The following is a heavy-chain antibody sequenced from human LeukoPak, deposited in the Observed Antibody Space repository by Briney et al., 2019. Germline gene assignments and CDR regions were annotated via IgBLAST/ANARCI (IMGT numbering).Heavy chain of an antibody. CDR1: GFTFSSYA. Sequence: GGSLRLSCAASGFTFSSYAMHWVRQAPGKGLEWVAVISYDGSNKYYADSVKGRFTISRDNSKNTLYLQMNSLRAEDTAVYYWARTRSYPFDYWGQGTLVTGSS. CDR2: ISYDGSNK. J-gene: IGHJ4*02. D-gene: IGHD1-26*01. CDR3: ARTRSYPFDY. V-gene: IGHV3-30-3*01.